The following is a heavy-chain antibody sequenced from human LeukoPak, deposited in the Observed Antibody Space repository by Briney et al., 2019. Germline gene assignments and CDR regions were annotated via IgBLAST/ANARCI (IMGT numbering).Heavy chain of an antibody. Sequence: KASETLSLTCTVSGGSISSGSYYWSWIRQPAGKGLEWIGRIYTSGSTNYNPSLKSRVTISVDTSKNQFSLKLSSVAAADTAVYYCATQGIAARPFALDVWDKGTTVTVSS. V-gene: IGHV4-61*02. CDR2: IYTSGST. J-gene: IGHJ6*04. CDR1: GGSISSGSYY. D-gene: IGHD6-6*01. CDR3: ATQGIAARPFALDV.